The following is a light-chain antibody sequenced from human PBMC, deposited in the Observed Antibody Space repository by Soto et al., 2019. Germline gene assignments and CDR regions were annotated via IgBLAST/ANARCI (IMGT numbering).Light chain of an antibody. CDR3: ATWDDDLNAAV. V-gene: IGLV1-44*01. CDR1: SSNIAGNT. J-gene: IGLJ7*01. Sequence: QSALTQPPSLSGTPGQRVTISCSGSSSNIAGNTVHWYQHLPGTAPKLLIYINDQRPAGVPGRFSASTSGTSASLAISGLQSDDEADYSCATWDDDLNAAVFGGGTQLTVL. CDR2: IND.